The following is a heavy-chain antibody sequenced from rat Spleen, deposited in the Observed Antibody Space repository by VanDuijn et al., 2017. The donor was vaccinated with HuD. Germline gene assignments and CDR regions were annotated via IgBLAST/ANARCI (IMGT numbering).Heavy chain of an antibody. Sequence: QVQLKESGPGLVQPSQTLSLTCTVSGFSLTSYNVHWVRQPPGKGLEWMGIILGDGITNYNSALKSRLSISRDTSKSKVFLTINSLQTDDTAVYYCARHGYGNWGQGASVTVSS. J-gene: IGHJ4*01. CDR3: ARHGYGN. CDR2: ILGDGIT. CDR1: GFSLTSYN. V-gene: IGHV2-30*01. D-gene: IGHD1-11*01.